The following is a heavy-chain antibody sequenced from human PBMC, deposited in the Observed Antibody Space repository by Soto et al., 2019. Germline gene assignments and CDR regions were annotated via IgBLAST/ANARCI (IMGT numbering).Heavy chain of an antibody. D-gene: IGHD3-9*01. CDR2: IDPSDSYT. CDR1: GYSFTSYW. Sequence: RGESLKISCKGSGYSFTSYWISWVRQMPGKGLEWMGRIDPSDSYTNYSPSFQGHVTISADKSISTAYLQWSSLKASDTAMYYCARVLRYFDWLSTPSYYYYGMDVWGQGTTVTVSS. CDR3: ARVLRYFDWLSTPSYYYYGMDV. J-gene: IGHJ6*02. V-gene: IGHV5-10-1*01.